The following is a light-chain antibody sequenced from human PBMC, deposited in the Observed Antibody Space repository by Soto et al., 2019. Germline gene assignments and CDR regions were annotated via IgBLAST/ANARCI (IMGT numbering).Light chain of an antibody. CDR1: QSISSF. Sequence: EIVLTQSPATLSLSPGERATLSCRASQSISSFLAWYQQKPGQAPRLLIYGASNRATGIPARFSGSGSWTDFTLTISSLEPEDFAVYYCQQHFNGPITFGQGTRLEIK. CDR3: QQHFNGPIT. J-gene: IGKJ5*01. CDR2: GAS. V-gene: IGKV3-11*01.